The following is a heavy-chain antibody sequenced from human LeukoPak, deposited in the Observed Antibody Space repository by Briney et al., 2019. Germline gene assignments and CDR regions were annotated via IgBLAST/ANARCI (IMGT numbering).Heavy chain of an antibody. D-gene: IGHD3-22*01. J-gene: IGHJ4*02. CDR1: GGSISSGGYY. CDR2: IYYSGST. V-gene: IGHV4-31*03. CDR3: ATLGEYYDSSGYYYN. Sequence: SQTLSLTRTVSGGSISSGGYYWSWIRQHPGKGLEWIGYIYYSGSTYYNPSLKSRVTISVDTSKNQFSLKLTSVTAADTAVYYCATLGEYYDSSGYYYNWGQGTLVTVSS.